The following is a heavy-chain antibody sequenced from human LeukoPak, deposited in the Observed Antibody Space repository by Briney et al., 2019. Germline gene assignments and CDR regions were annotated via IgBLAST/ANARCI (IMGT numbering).Heavy chain of an antibody. CDR2: ISAYNGNT. CDR3: ARVGRAAERLVPHNWFDP. CDR1: GYTFTSYG. J-gene: IGHJ5*02. V-gene: IGHV1-18*01. D-gene: IGHD1-1*01. Sequence: ASVKVSCKASGYTFTSYGISWVREAPGQGLEWMGWISAYNGNTNYAQKLQGRVTMTTDTSTSTAYMELRSLRSDETAVYYCARVGRAAERLVPHNWFDPWGQGTLVTVSS.